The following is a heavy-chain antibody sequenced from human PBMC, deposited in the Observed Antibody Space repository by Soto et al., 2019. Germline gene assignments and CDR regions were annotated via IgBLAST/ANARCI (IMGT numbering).Heavy chain of an antibody. Sequence: QVQLQESGPGLVQPSQTLSLTCTVSGGSISTGGYYWTWIRQRPGKGLEWIGYIYYSGSTYYNPSLKSRVTISVDTSKNPFSLKLSYVTAADTAVYYCARGLSVTLFDNWGQGTLVTVSS. CDR2: IYYSGST. V-gene: IGHV4-31*03. CDR1: GGSISTGGYY. J-gene: IGHJ4*02. CDR3: ARGLSVTLFDN. D-gene: IGHD4-17*01.